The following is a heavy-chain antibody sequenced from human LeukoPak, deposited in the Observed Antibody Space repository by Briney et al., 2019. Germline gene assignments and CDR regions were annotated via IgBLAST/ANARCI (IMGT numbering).Heavy chain of an antibody. J-gene: IGHJ6*03. V-gene: IGHV1-2*02. Sequence: ASVKVSCKASGYTFTSYYMHWVRQAPGQGLEWMGWFNPNSGGTKYAQKFQGRVTMTRDPSISTAYMELSRLRSDDTAVYYCAKVGGSGSSGYSYMDVWGKGTTVTVSS. CDR3: AKVGGSGSSGYSYMDV. CDR1: GYTFTSYY. CDR2: FNPNSGGT. D-gene: IGHD3-10*01.